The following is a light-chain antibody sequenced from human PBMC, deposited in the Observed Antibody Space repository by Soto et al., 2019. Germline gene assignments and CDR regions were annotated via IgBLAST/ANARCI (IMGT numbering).Light chain of an antibody. CDR1: QSISRY. V-gene: IGKV3-11*01. CDR3: QQRSDWPLT. Sequence: EIVLTQSPATLSLSPGDRATLSCRASQSISRYLAWYQQKPGQAPRLLIYDASNRATGIPARFSGSGSGTDFALTISSLEPDDFAIYYCQQRSDWPLTFGGGTKVEIK. CDR2: DAS. J-gene: IGKJ4*01.